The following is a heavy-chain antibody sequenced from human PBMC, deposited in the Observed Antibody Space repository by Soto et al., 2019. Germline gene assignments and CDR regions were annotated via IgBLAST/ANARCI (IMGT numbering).Heavy chain of an antibody. J-gene: IGHJ5*02. CDR2: IFQSGST. V-gene: IGHV4-4*02. Sequence: SETLSLTCVVSGGTIRSPDWWTWVRQPPGKGLEWIGEIFQSGSTNYTPSLESRVTISVDKSKNQFSLTLTSVTAADTAVYFCARGRGRYTSGWSWFDPWGQGTLVTVSS. D-gene: IGHD6-19*01. CDR3: ARGRGRYTSGWSWFDP. CDR1: GGTIRSPDW.